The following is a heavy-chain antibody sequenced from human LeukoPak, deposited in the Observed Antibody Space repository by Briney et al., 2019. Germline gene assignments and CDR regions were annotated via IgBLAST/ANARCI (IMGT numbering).Heavy chain of an antibody. CDR2: IKQDGSEK. V-gene: IGHV3-7*01. J-gene: IGHJ3*02. Sequence: GGSLRLSCAASGFTFSSYWMSWVRQAPGKGLEWVANIKQDGSEKYYVDSVKGRFTISRDNAKNSLYLQMNSLRAEDTAVYYCARGGDCDAVWDAFDIWGQGTMVTVSS. CDR3: ARGGDCDAVWDAFDI. D-gene: IGHD2-21*02. CDR1: GFTFSSYW.